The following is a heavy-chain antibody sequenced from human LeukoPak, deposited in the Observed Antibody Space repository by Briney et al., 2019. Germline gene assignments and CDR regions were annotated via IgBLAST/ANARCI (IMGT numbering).Heavy chain of an antibody. CDR3: AKEPPRIVFPYYFDY. D-gene: IGHD2-15*01. J-gene: IGHJ4*02. CDR2: ISGSGGST. CDR1: GFTFSDYS. Sequence: GGSLRLSCAASGFTFSDYSMNWVRQAPGKGLEWVSAISGSGGSTYYADSVKGRFTISRDNSKNTLYLQMNSLRAEDTAVYYCAKEPPRIVFPYYFDYWGQGTLVTVSS. V-gene: IGHV3-23*01.